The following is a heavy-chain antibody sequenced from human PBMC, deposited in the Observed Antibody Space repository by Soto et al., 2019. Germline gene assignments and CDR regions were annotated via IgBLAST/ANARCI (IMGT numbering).Heavy chain of an antibody. J-gene: IGHJ4*02. CDR1: GGTFSSYR. Sequence: SVKVSCKASGGTFSSYRFNWVRQARGQGLEWLGGIVPIYRTADYAQKFQGRVTITADESTRTVYLELSSLKSQDTALYYCARDSGAKLSSSWGQGTLVTVTS. D-gene: IGHD6-13*01. V-gene: IGHV1-69*13. CDR2: IVPIYRTA. CDR3: ARDSGAKLSSS.